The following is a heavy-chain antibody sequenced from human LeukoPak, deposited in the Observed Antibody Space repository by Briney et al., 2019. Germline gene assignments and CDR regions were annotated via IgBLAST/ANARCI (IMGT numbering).Heavy chain of an antibody. J-gene: IGHJ4*02. V-gene: IGHV3-23*01. D-gene: IGHD6-13*01. CDR3: AKSLQIAAAGGFFAY. Sequence: GGSLRLFCAVSGFTFSSYAMSWVRQAPGKGLEWVSAISGGGSSTYYADSVKGRFTISRDNSKNTLYLQMNSLRAEDTALYYCAKSLQIAAAGGFFAYWGQGTLVTLSS. CDR2: ISGGGSST. CDR1: GFTFSSYA.